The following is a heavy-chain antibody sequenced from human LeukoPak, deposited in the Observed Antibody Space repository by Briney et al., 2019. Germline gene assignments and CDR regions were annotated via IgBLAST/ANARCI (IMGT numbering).Heavy chain of an antibody. J-gene: IGHJ4*02. CDR3: ARMYSTYWYYFDY. Sequence: SETLSLTCTVSGGSVNDNNYYWSWIRQPPGKALEWLGCIYYSGSTTYNPSLKSRVTISVDTSENQFSLKMFSVTAADTAVFYCARMYSTYWYYFDYWGQGIQVTVSS. D-gene: IGHD1-26*01. CDR2: IYYSGST. CDR1: GGSVNDNNYY. V-gene: IGHV4-61*01.